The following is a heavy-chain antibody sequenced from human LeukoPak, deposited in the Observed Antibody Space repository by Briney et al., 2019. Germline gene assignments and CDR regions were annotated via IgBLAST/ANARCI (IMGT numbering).Heavy chain of an antibody. V-gene: IGHV3-66*01. CDR3: AREGEVAGTFDY. J-gene: IGHJ4*02. Sequence: PGGSLRLSCAASGFTFSSYGMHWVRQAPGKGLEWVSVIYSGGSTYYADSVKGRFTISRDNSKNTLYLQMNSLRAEDTAVYYCAREGEVAGTFDYWGQGTLVTVSS. CDR1: GFTFSSYG. D-gene: IGHD6-19*01. CDR2: IYSGGST.